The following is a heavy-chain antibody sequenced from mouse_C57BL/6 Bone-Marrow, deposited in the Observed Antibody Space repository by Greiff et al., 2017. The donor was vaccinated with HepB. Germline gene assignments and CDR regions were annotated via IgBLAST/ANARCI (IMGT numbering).Heavy chain of an antibody. CDR3: AREGITTVVADY. CDR2: IDPSDSYT. D-gene: IGHD1-1*01. J-gene: IGHJ2*01. CDR1: GYTFTSYW. V-gene: IGHV1-50*01. Sequence: QVQLQQPGAELVKPGASVKLSCKASGYTFTSYWMQWVKQRPGQGLEWIGEIDPSDSYTNYNQQFKGKATLTVDTSSSTAYMQLSSLTSEDSAVYYCAREGITTVVADYWGQGTTLTVSS.